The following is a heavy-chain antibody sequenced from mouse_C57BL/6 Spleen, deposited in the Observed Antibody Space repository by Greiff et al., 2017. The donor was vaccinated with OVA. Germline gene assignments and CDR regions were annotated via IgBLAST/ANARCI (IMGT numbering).Heavy chain of an antibody. CDR3: ARPGSSRAMDY. CDR2: ISSGSSTI. Sequence: EVMLVESGGGLVKPGGSLKLSCAASGFTFSDYGMHWVRQAPEKGLEWVAYISSGSSTIYYADTVKGRFTISRDNAKNTLFLQMTSLRSEDTAMYYCARPGSSRAMDYWGQGTSVTVSS. CDR1: GFTFSDYG. J-gene: IGHJ4*01. D-gene: IGHD1-1*01. V-gene: IGHV5-17*01.